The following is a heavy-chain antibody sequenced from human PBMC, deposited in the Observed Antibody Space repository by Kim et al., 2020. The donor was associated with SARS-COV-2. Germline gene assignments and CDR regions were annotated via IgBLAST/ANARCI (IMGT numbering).Heavy chain of an antibody. D-gene: IGHD3-10*01. CDR2: ISGSGGST. Sequence: GGSLRLSCAASGFTFISYAMSWVRQAPGKGLEWVSAISGSGGSTYYADSVKGRFTISRDNSKNTLYLQMNSLRAEDTAVYYCAKDRSLGYYGSGCMDVWGQGTTVTVSS. J-gene: IGHJ6*02. CDR3: AKDRSLGYYGSGCMDV. CDR1: GFTFISYA. V-gene: IGHV3-23*01.